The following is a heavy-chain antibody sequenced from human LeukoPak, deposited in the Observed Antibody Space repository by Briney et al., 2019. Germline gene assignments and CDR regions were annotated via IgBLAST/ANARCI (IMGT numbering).Heavy chain of an antibody. CDR3: ARRSEFGVLYYMDV. V-gene: IGHV3-48*01. D-gene: IGHD3-16*01. J-gene: IGHJ6*03. CDR1: GFTFSTYS. CDR2: ISGSSGTI. Sequence: PGGSLRLSCAASGFTFSTYSMNWVRQAPGKGLEWVSYISGSSGTIYCADSVKGRFTISRDNAKNSLYLQMNSLRAEDTAVYYCARRSEFGVLYYMDVWGKGTTVTVSS.